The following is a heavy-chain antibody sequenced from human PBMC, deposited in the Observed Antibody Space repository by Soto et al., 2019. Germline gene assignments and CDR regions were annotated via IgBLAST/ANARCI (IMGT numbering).Heavy chain of an antibody. CDR2: INAGNGNT. Sequence: ASVKVSCKASGYTFTSYAMHWVRQAPGQRLEWMGWINAGNGNTKYSQKFQGRVTITRDTSASTAYMELSSLRSEDTAVYHCARDQGSIAAAASYYYFYGMDVWGQGTTVTVSS. D-gene: IGHD6-13*01. V-gene: IGHV1-3*01. CDR3: ARDQGSIAAAASYYYFYGMDV. CDR1: GYTFTSYA. J-gene: IGHJ6*02.